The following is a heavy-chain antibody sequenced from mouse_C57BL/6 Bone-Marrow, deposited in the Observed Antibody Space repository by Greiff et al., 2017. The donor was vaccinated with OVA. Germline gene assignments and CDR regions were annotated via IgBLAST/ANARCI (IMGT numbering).Heavy chain of an antibody. Sequence: VKLQESGAELVRPGASVTLSCKASGYTFTDYEMHWVKQTPVHGLEWIGAIDPETGGTAYNQKFKGKAILTADKSSSTAYMELRSLTSEDSAVYYCTMPRLRSFDYGGQGTTLTVSS. D-gene: IGHD1-1*01. V-gene: IGHV1-15*01. CDR2: IDPETGGT. CDR3: TMPRLRSFDY. CDR1: GYTFTDYE. J-gene: IGHJ2*01.